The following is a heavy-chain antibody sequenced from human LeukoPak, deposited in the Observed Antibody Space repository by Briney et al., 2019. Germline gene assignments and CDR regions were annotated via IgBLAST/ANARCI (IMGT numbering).Heavy chain of an antibody. CDR3: ALYGSEFSHFDY. V-gene: IGHV1-2*02. CDR1: GYTFTGYY. CDR2: INPNSGGT. Sequence: ASVKVSCKAAGYTFTGYYMHWVRQAPGQGLEWMGWINPNSGGTNYAQKFQGRVTMTRDTSISTAYMELSRLRSDDTAVYYCALYGSEFSHFDYWGQGTLVTVSS. J-gene: IGHJ4*02. D-gene: IGHD3-10*01.